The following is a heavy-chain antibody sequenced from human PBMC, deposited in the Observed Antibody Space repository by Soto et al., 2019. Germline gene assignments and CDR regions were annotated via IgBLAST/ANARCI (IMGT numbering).Heavy chain of an antibody. D-gene: IGHD1-7*01. V-gene: IGHV1-69*12. Sequence: QVQLVQSGAEVKKPGSSVKVSCKASGGTFSSYAISWVRQAPGQGLEWMGGISPIFGTANYAQKFQGRVTITADESTSTAYMELSSLRSEDTAVYYCAREDGTTIRYYYGMDVWGQGTTVTVSS. CDR1: GGTFSSYA. J-gene: IGHJ6*02. CDR3: AREDGTTIRYYYGMDV. CDR2: ISPIFGTA.